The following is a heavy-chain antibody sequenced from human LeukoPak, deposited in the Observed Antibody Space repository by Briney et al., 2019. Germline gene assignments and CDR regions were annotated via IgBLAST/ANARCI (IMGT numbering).Heavy chain of an antibody. Sequence: GGSLRLSCAASGFTFSSYWMSWVRQAPGKGLEWVANIKQDGSEKYYVDSVKGRFTISRDNAKNSLYLQMNGLRAEDTAVYYCARGDGYNSHYYYGMDVWGQGTTVTVSS. CDR3: ARGDGYNSHYYYGMDV. CDR1: GFTFSSYW. V-gene: IGHV3-7*01. CDR2: IKQDGSEK. D-gene: IGHD5-24*01. J-gene: IGHJ6*02.